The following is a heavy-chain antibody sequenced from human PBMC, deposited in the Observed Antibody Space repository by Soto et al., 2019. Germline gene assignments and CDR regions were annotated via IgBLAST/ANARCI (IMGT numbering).Heavy chain of an antibody. CDR3: ARGCSGGSCHASGFDP. D-gene: IGHD2-15*01. J-gene: IGHJ5*02. Sequence: ASVKVSCKASGYTFTSYGISWVRQAPGQGLEWMGWISAYNGNTNYAQKLQGRVTMTTDTSTSTAYMELRSLRSDDTAVYYCARGCSGGSCHASGFDPWGQGTLVTVSS. CDR2: ISAYNGNT. V-gene: IGHV1-18*01. CDR1: GYTFTSYG.